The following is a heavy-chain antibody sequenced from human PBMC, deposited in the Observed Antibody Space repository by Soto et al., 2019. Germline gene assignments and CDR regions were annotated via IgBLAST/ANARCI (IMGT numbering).Heavy chain of an antibody. V-gene: IGHV1-2*02. Sequence: ASVKVSCKASGYTFTGYYMHWVRQAPGQGLEWMGWINPNSGGTNYAQKFQGRVTMTRDTSISTAYMELSRLRSDDTAVYYCARDPIAVAGGWFDPWVPETLLVTVSS. CDR2: INPNSGGT. CDR3: ARDPIAVAGGWFDP. D-gene: IGHD6-19*01. CDR1: GYTFTGYY. J-gene: IGHJ5*02.